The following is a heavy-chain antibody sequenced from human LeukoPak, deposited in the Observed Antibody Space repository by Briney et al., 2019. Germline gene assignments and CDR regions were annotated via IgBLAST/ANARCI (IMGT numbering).Heavy chain of an antibody. V-gene: IGHV4-59*08. CDR2: IYYSGST. D-gene: IGHD3-22*01. J-gene: IGHJ1*01. Sequence: SETLSLTCTVSGGSISSYYWSWIRQPPGKGLEWIGYIYYSGSTNYNPSLKSRVTISVDTSKNQFSLKLSSVTAADTAVYYCARTGGYYDSSGYYYFQHWGQGTLVTVSP. CDR3: ARTGGYYDSSGYYYFQH. CDR1: GGSISSYY.